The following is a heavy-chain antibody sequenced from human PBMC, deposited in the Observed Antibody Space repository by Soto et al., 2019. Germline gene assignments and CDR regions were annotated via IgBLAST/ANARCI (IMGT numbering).Heavy chain of an antibody. CDR3: ARGRIVPVDPPGDVLYYYAMDV. CDR2: VYYSGTT. J-gene: IGHJ6*02. Sequence: QVQLQESGPGLVKPLETLSLTCTVSGGSIDSGDYYWSWIRQPPGKGLEWIGYVYYSGTTNYNPFLKSRVTLSLDKSKNQFSLKMNSVTAADTAVYYCARGRIVPVDPPGDVLYYYAMDVWGPGTTVTV. V-gene: IGHV4-61*08. CDR1: GGSIDSGDYY. D-gene: IGHD3-10*01.